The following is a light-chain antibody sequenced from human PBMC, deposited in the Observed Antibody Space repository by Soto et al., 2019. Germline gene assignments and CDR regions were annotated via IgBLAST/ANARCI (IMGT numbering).Light chain of an antibody. CDR2: GAS. V-gene: IGKV3-15*01. CDR3: QQSYSTPWT. Sequence: EIVMTQSPSTPSLFAGERATLSCRPRQSVSSNLAWYQQKPGQAPRLLIYGASTRATGIPARFSGSGSGTEFTLTISSLQPEDFATYYCQQSYSTPWTFGQGTKVDI. J-gene: IGKJ1*01. CDR1: QSVSSN.